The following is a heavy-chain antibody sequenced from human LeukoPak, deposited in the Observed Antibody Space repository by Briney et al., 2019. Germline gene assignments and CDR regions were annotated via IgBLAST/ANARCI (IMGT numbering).Heavy chain of an antibody. V-gene: IGHV3-21*01. D-gene: IGHD3-22*01. CDR3: ARDQAERSYYYDSSGYDLDY. Sequence: PGGSLRLSCAASGFTFSSYSMNWVRQVPGKGLEWVSSISSRSSYIYYADSVKGRFTISRDNAKNSLYLQMNSLRAEDTAVYYCARDQAERSYYYDSSGYDLDYWGQGTLVTVSS. CDR2: ISSRSSYI. J-gene: IGHJ4*02. CDR1: GFTFSSYS.